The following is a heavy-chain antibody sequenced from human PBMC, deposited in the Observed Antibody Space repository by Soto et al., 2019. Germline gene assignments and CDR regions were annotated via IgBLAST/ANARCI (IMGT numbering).Heavy chain of an antibody. V-gene: IGHV4-34*01. D-gene: IGHD3-10*01. CDR3: ARVSGIYYYGMDV. Sequence: PSETLSLTCAVFGGSFGGYYWSWIRQPPGKGLEWIGEINHSGSTNYNPSLKSRVTISVDTSKNQFSLKLSSVTAADTAVYYCARVSGIYYYGMDVWGQGTTVTV. CDR2: INHSGST. CDR1: GGSFGGYY. J-gene: IGHJ6*02.